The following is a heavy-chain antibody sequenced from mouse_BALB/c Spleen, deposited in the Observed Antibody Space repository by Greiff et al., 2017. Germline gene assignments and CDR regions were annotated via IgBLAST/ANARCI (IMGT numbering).Heavy chain of an antibody. V-gene: IGHV5-6*01. CDR2: ISSGGSYT. D-gene: IGHD2-14*01. Sequence: EVMLVESGGDLVKPGGSLKLSCAASGFTFSSYGMSWVRQTPDKRLEWVATISSGGSYTYYPDSVKGRFTISRDNAKNTLYLQMSSLKSEDTAMYYCARHARYDEEGFAYWGQGTLVTVSA. CDR3: ARHARYDEEGFAY. CDR1: GFTFSSYG. J-gene: IGHJ3*01.